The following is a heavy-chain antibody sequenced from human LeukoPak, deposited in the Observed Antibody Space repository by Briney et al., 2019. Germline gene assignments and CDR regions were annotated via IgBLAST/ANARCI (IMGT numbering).Heavy chain of an antibody. CDR1: GGSIRSGDHY. J-gene: IGHJ4*02. V-gene: IGHV4-30-4*01. CDR3: ARYCSGNSCHGSFDS. Sequence: SQTLSLTCNVSGGSIRSGDHYWSWIRQPPGKGLEWIGYIYFSGSTYYNPSLKSRVTISIDTSKSQFSLRLSSVTAADTAIYYCARYCSGNSCHGSFDSWGPGTLVTGSS. D-gene: IGHD2-2*01. CDR2: IYFSGST.